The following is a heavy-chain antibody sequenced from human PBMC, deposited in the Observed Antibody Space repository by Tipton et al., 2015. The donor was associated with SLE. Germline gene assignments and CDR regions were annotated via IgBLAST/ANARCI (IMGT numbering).Heavy chain of an antibody. CDR1: GGSFNGYY. Sequence: TLSLTCAVYGGSFNGYYWSWIRQPPGKGLEWIGEITPSGSTNCNPSLKSRVTLSVDTSKSQFSLDLTSVTAADTAVYYCARLLPGIAAAGTGWFDPWGQGTLVTVSS. CDR3: ARLLPGIAAAGTGWFDP. V-gene: IGHV4-34*01. J-gene: IGHJ5*02. D-gene: IGHD6-13*01. CDR2: ITPSGST.